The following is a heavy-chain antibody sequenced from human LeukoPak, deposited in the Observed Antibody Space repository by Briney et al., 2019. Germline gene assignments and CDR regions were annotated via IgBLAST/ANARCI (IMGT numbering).Heavy chain of an antibody. CDR1: GFTFSDYY. D-gene: IGHD2-21*02. CDR2: IKQDGSEK. V-gene: IGHV3-7*01. CDR3: ARVPYCGGDCYSYYFDY. Sequence: GGSLRLSCAASGFTFSDYYMSWVRQAPGKGLEWVANIKQDGSEKYYVDSVKGRFTISRDNAKNSLYLQMNSLRAEDTAVYYCARVPYCGGDCYSYYFDYWGQGTLVTVSS. J-gene: IGHJ4*02.